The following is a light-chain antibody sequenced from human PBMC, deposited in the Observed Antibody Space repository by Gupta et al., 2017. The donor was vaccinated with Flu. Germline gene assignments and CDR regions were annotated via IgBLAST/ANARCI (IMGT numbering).Light chain of an antibody. V-gene: IGKV2D-29*01. CDR2: EAY. CDR3: MRSLPLPII. Sequence: IVMTQIPLSMSVTPGQPVAISCESSRSLLHSDGNTYLYSYLQRPGQPTQLLIYEAYHRFSGVPDRVRGSGSGTDFTLKISRVAAEDVGVYYCMRSLPLPIIFGGGTKVEIK. J-gene: IGKJ4*01. CDR1: RSLLHSDGNTY.